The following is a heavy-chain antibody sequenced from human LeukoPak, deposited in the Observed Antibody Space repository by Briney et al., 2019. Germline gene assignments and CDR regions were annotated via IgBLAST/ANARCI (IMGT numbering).Heavy chain of an antibody. J-gene: IGHJ4*02. Sequence: SQTLSLTCAISGDSVSSNSAAWNWIRQSPSRGLEWLGRTYYRSKWYNDYAVSVKSRITINPDTSKNQFSLQLNSVTPEDTAVYHCARVSWYYDFWSGRTALYYFDYWGQGTLVTVSS. CDR1: GDSVSSNSAA. D-gene: IGHD3-3*01. CDR3: ARVSWYYDFWSGRTALYYFDY. V-gene: IGHV6-1*01. CDR2: TYYRSKWYN.